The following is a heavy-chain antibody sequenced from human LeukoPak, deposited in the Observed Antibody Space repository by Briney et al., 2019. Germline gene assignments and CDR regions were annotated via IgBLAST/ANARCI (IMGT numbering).Heavy chain of an antibody. Sequence: SETLSLTCAVYGRSFSDYYWNWIRQPPGKGLEWIGEINHSGTTNYNPSLKSRVTISVDTSKNQFSLRLSSVTAADTAVYYCARGLRLPSRSTPAVPHVWGKGTTVTVSA. V-gene: IGHV4-34*01. CDR1: GRSFSDYY. CDR2: INHSGTT. CDR3: ARGLRLPSRSTPAVPHV. D-gene: IGHD2/OR15-2a*01. J-gene: IGHJ6*04.